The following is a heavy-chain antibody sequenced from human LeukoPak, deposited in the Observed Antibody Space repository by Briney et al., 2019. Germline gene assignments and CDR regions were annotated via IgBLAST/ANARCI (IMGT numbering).Heavy chain of an antibody. CDR1: GGSVSDGNYY. Sequence: SQTLSLTCTVSGGSVSDGNYYWTWVRQPAGKGLEWIGRIYSSEDTKYNPSLKSRVTISLDTSKNQFALRLTSVTAADTAAYYCARVSNDAARSLDSWGQGTLVTVSS. CDR2: IYSSEDT. J-gene: IGHJ4*02. CDR3: ARVSNDAARSLDS. D-gene: IGHD6-6*01. V-gene: IGHV4-61*02.